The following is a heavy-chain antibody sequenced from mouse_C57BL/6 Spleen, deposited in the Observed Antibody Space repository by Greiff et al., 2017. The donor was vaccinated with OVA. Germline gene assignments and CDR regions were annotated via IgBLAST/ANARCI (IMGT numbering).Heavy chain of an antibody. CDR1: GYSITSGYY. Sequence: EVQLQESGPGLVKPSQSLSLTCSVTGYSITSGYYWNWIRQFPGNKLEWMGYISYDGSNNYNPSLKNRISITRDTSKNQFFLKLNSVTTEDTATYYCAREAPLITTVVARDYYYAMDYWGQGTSVTVSS. J-gene: IGHJ4*01. D-gene: IGHD1-1*01. CDR3: AREAPLITTVVARDYYYAMDY. V-gene: IGHV3-6*01. CDR2: ISYDGSN.